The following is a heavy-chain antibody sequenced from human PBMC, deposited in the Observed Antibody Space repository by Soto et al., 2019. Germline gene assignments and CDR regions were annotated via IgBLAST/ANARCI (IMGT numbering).Heavy chain of an antibody. CDR3: AREEGMVRRYYYFDY. V-gene: IGHV4-38-2*02. Sequence: SETLSLTCTVSGYSISSGYYWGWIRQPPGKGLEWIGSIYHSGSTYYNPSLKSRVTISVDTSKNQFSLKLSSVTAADTAVYYCAREEGMVRRYYYFDYWGQGTLVTVSS. D-gene: IGHD3-10*01. J-gene: IGHJ4*02. CDR1: GYSISSGYY. CDR2: IYHSGST.